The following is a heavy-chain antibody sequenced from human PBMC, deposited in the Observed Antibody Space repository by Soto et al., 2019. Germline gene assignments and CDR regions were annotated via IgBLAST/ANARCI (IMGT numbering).Heavy chain of an antibody. CDR2: ISAYNGNT. V-gene: IGHV1-18*01. Sequence: QVQLVQSGGEVKKPGASVKVSCKTSGYSFTTYGISWVRQAPGQGLEWMGWISAYNGNTNYAQKLQDRVTMTTDTATSTADMELRSLRSDDTAVYYCAREGPAPYFYYGMDVWGQGGTVTVSS. J-gene: IGHJ6*02. CDR1: GYSFTTYG. CDR3: AREGPAPYFYYGMDV.